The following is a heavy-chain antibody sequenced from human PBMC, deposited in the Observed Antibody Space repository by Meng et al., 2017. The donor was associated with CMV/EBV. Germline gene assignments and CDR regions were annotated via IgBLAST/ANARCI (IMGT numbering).Heavy chain of an antibody. CDR2: ISAYNGNT. D-gene: IGHD2-2*01. CDR3: ARDAVVPADAPFHY. CDR1: GYTFTSYG. Sequence: GQVVRSVAEVNKPGTSVTVSCQASGYTFTSYGISWVRQAPGQGLEWMGWISAYNGNTNYEQKLQGRVNMTTDTSTSTAYRELRSLRSDDTAVYYCARDAVVPADAPFHYWGQGTLVTVSS. V-gene: IGHV1-18*01. J-gene: IGHJ4*02.